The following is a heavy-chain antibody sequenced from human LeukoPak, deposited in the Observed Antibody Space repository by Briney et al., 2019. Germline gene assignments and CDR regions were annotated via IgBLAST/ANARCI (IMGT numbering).Heavy chain of an antibody. CDR1: GFTFSSYA. Sequence: GGSLRLSCAASGFTFSSYAMSWVRQAPGKGLEWVSVISGSGDNTYYADSVKGRFTISGDNAKNSLYPQMNSLRAEDTALYYRAKDLGYCSGGSCAGYYYYYGMDVWGQGTTVTVSS. V-gene: IGHV3-23*01. J-gene: IGHJ6*02. CDR3: AKDLGYCSGGSCAGYYYYYGMDV. D-gene: IGHD2-15*01. CDR2: ISGSGDNT.